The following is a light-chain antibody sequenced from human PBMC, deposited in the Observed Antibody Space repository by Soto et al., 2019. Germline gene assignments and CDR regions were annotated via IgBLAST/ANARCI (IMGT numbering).Light chain of an antibody. Sequence: DIQMTQSPSSLSASLGDRVIISCRASGDISNSLAWYQQKSGKAPTLLIYGAFNLQSGVPSRFSGSASGTEFTLTINNLQPEDVATYYCQKYGSAPLTFGGGTKVEI. CDR2: GAF. V-gene: IGKV1-27*01. J-gene: IGKJ4*01. CDR1: GDISNS. CDR3: QKYGSAPLT.